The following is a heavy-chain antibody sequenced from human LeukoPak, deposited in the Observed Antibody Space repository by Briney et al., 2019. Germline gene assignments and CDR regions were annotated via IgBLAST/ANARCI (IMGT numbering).Heavy chain of an antibody. CDR1: GYTFTSYY. Sequence: GASVKVSCKASGYTFTSYYMHWVRQAPGQGLEWMGIINPSGGSTSYAQKFQGRVTMTRDTSTSTVYMELSSLTSEDTAVYYCARDDRHCSSTNCPGAFDYWGQGTLVTVSS. CDR2: INPSGGST. D-gene: IGHD2-2*01. J-gene: IGHJ4*02. CDR3: ARDDRHCSSTNCPGAFDY. V-gene: IGHV1-46*01.